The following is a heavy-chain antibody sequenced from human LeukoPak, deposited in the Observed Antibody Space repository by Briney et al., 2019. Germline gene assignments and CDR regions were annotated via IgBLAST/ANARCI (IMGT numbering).Heavy chain of an antibody. D-gene: IGHD1-26*01. J-gene: IGHJ3*02. Sequence: PSETLSLTCTVSGGSISSGDYYWSWIRQPPGKGLEWIGYIYYSGSTNYNPSLKSRVTISVDTSKNQFSLKLSSVTAADTAVYYCARDREDHKSCFDIWGQGTMVTVSS. CDR1: GGSISSGDYY. V-gene: IGHV4-61*08. CDR3: ARDREDHKSCFDI. CDR2: IYYSGST.